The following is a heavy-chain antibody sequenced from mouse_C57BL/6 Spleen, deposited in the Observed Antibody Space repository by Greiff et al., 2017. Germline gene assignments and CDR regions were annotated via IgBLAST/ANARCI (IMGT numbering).Heavy chain of an antibody. CDR3: TTDSSGYNYFDY. Sequence: VQLQQSGAELVRPGASVKLSCTASGFNIKDDYMHWVKQRPEQGLEWIGWIDPENGDTEYASKFQGKATITADTSSNTAYLQLSSLTSEDTAVYYGTTDSSGYNYFDYWGQGTTLTVSS. CDR1: GFNIKDDY. V-gene: IGHV14-4*01. J-gene: IGHJ2*01. CDR2: IDPENGDT. D-gene: IGHD3-2*02.